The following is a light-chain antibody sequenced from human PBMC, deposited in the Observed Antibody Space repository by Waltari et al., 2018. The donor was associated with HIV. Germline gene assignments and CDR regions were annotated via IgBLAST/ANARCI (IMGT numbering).Light chain of an antibody. CDR3: GTWDSSLSAGV. CDR2: ENG. J-gene: IGLJ3*02. CDR1: NSNIGRTY. Sequence: QSVLTQPPSVSAALGQKVTISCSGSNSNIGRTYVSWYQQLPGRVPKLLIFENGMRSSGFPARFSGSKSGTSATLVITGLQTGDEADYYCGTWDSSLSAGVFGGGTKVTVL. V-gene: IGLV1-51*02.